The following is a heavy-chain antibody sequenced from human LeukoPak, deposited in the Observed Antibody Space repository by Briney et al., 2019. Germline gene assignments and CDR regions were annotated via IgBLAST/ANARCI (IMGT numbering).Heavy chain of an antibody. CDR1: GYSITSAYY. V-gene: IGHV4-38-2*02. Sequence: SETLSLTCTVSGYSITSAYYWGWIRQPPGKGLEWIGEINHSGSTNYNPSLKSRVTISVDTSKNQFSLKLSSVTAADTAVYYCARGVIATGGNDFDYWGQGTLVTVSS. D-gene: IGHD6-13*01. J-gene: IGHJ4*02. CDR3: ARGVIATGGNDFDY. CDR2: INHSGST.